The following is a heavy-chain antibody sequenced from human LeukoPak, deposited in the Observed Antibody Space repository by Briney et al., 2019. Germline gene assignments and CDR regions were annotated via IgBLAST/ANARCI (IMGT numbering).Heavy chain of an antibody. D-gene: IGHD6-13*01. J-gene: IGHJ4*02. CDR3: ARGYSSSWYYFDY. V-gene: IGHV4-39*07. CDR2: IYYTGST. CDR1: GGSISSGTYY. Sequence: SETLSLTCTVSGGSISSGTYYWGWIRQPPGKGLEWIGSIYYTGSTFYNPSLKSRVTISVDTSKNQFSLKLSSVTAADTAVYYCARGYSSSWYYFDYWGQGTLVTVSS.